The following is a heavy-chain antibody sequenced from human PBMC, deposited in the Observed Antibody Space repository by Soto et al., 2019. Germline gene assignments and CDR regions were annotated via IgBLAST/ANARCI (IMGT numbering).Heavy chain of an antibody. CDR1: GYTFTGYF. CDR3: ARGGGTILAPLP. Sequence: QVQLVQSRAEVKKPGASVKVSCKASGYTFTGYFMHWVRQAPGQGLEWMGWINPNSGATKYAQKFQGRVTLSRDTSIRTAFMELTGLRSDDTAVYYCARGGGTILAPLPWGQGTQVTVSS. V-gene: IGHV1-2*02. CDR2: INPNSGAT. J-gene: IGHJ5*02. D-gene: IGHD3-3*01.